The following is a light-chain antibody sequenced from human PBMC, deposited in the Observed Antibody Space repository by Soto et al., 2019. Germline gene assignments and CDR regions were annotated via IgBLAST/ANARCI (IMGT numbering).Light chain of an antibody. Sequence: QSALTQPASVSGSPGQSITISCTGTSSDVGNYNFVSWYQQHPGKAPKLMIYEVTKRPSGVSNRCSGSKSGNTASLTISGLQAEDEADYYCCSYAGSGTWVFGGGTKLTVL. V-gene: IGLV2-23*02. J-gene: IGLJ3*02. CDR3: CSYAGSGTWV. CDR2: EVT. CDR1: SSDVGNYNF.